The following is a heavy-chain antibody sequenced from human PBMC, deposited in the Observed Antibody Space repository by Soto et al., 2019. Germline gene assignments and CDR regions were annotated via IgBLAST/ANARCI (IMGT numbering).Heavy chain of an antibody. D-gene: IGHD3-3*01. V-gene: IGHV4-31*03. CDR3: ARASNTIFGVDHYAFDI. Sequence: KPSETLSLTCTVSGGSISSGGYYWSWIRQHPGKGLEWIGYIYYSGSTYYNPSLKSRVTISVDTSKNQFSLKLSSVTAADTAVYYCARASNTIFGVDHYAFDIWGQGTMVTVS. J-gene: IGHJ3*02. CDR2: IYYSGST. CDR1: GGSISSGGYY.